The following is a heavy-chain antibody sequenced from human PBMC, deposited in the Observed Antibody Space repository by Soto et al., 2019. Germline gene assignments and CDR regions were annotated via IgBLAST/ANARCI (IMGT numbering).Heavy chain of an antibody. Sequence: PSETLSLTCAVYGGSFSGYYWSWIRQPPGKGLEWIGEINHSGSTNYNPSLKSRVTISVDTSKNQFSLKLSSVTAADTAVYYCASLRWLQPYYFAYRGQGTLVTVSS. CDR2: INHSGST. CDR1: GGSFSGYY. CDR3: ASLRWLQPYYFAY. J-gene: IGHJ4*02. V-gene: IGHV4-34*01. D-gene: IGHD5-18*01.